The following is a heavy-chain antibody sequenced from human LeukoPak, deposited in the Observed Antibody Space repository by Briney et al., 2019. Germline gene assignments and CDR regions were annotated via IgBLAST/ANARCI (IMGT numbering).Heavy chain of an antibody. V-gene: IGHV1-2*02. CDR3: ARSMAVVVAAGAFDI. J-gene: IGHJ3*02. D-gene: IGHD2-15*01. CDR1: GYTFTGYY. CDR2: INPNSGGT. Sequence: ASVRVSCKAPGYTFTGYYLHWVRRAPGQGPEWMGWINPNSGGTNYAQKFQGRVTMTRDTSISTAYMELSRLTSDDTAVYYCARSMAVVVAAGAFDIWGQGTMVTVSS.